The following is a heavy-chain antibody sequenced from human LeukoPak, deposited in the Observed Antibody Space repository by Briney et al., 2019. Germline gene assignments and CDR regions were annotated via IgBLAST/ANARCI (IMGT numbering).Heavy chain of an antibody. D-gene: IGHD1-1*01. V-gene: IGHV3-23*01. J-gene: IGHJ3*02. CDR2: ISGSGGST. Sequence: QSGGSLRLSCAASGFTFSSYAMSWVRQAPGKGLEWVSAISGSGGSTYYADSVKGRFTISRDNSKNTLYLQMNSLRAEDTAVYYCAKDELEYGPGEDPECAFDIWGQGTMVTVSS. CDR1: GFTFSSYA. CDR3: AKDELEYGPGEDPECAFDI.